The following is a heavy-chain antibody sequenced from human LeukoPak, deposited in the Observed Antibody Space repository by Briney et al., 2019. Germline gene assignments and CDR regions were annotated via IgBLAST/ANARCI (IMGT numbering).Heavy chain of an antibody. D-gene: IGHD2-21*02. CDR3: ARSKSVVVTRFAAFDI. J-gene: IGHJ3*02. V-gene: IGHV4-61*01. CDR1: GGSISSSSYY. Sequence: ASETLSLTCTVSGGSISSSSYYWSWIRQPPGKGLEWIGYIYYSGSTNYNPSLKSRVTISVDTSKNQFSLKLSSVTAADTAVYYCARSKSVVVTRFAAFDIWGQGTMVTVSS. CDR2: IYYSGST.